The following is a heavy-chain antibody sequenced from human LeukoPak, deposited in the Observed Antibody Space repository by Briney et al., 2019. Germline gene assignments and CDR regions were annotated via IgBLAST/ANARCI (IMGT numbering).Heavy chain of an antibody. J-gene: IGHJ3*02. CDR3: AKDLIVVVITTNAFDI. CDR2: ISGSGGST. CDR1: GFTFSSYA. Sequence: SGGSLRLSCAASGFTFSSYAMSWVRQAPGKGLEWVSAISGSGGSTYYADSVKGRFTISRDNSKNTLYLQMNSLRAEDTAVYYCAKDLIVVVITTNAFDIWGQGTMVTVSS. V-gene: IGHV3-23*01. D-gene: IGHD3-22*01.